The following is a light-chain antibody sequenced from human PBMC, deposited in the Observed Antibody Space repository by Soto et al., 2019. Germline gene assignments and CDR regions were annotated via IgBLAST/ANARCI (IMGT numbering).Light chain of an antibody. CDR3: QCYDSSLSVHVV. CDR2: GNS. J-gene: IGLJ2*01. V-gene: IGLV1-40*01. Sequence: QSVLTQPPSVSGAPGQRVTIYYTGSSSNIGAGYDVHWYQQLPGTAPKLLIYGNSNRPSGVPDRFSGSKAGTSASLAITGLQAEDEADYYCQCYDSSLSVHVVFGGGTKVTVL. CDR1: SSNIGAGYD.